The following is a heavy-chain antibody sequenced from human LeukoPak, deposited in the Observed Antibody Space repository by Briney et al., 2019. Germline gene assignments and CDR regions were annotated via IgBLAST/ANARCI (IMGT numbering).Heavy chain of an antibody. CDR3: TNLPTY. Sequence: PGGSLRLSCAASGFTVSSNYMTWVRQAPGKGLEWVSDIYSDGSTFYADSVKGRFTISRDNSKNTLYLQMDSLRPEDTAVYYCTNLPTYWGQGTLVTVSS. CDR1: GFTVSSNY. J-gene: IGHJ4*02. V-gene: IGHV3-66*02. CDR2: IYSDGST.